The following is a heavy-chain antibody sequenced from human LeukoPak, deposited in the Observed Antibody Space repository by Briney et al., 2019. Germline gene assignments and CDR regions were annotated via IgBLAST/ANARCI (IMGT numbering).Heavy chain of an antibody. V-gene: IGHV1-18*01. CDR1: GYTFTSYG. D-gene: IGHD3-22*01. CDR3: ARARGRGYDSSGYADY. CDR2: ISAYNGNT. J-gene: IGHJ4*02. Sequence: ASVKVSCKASGYTFTSYGISWVRQAPRQGLERTGSISAYNGNTNYAQKLQGRVTMTTDTSTSTAYMELRSLRSDDTAVYYCARARGRGYDSSGYADYWGQGTLVTVSS.